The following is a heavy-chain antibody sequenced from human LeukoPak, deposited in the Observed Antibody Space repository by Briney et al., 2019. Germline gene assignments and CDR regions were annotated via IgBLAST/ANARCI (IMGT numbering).Heavy chain of an antibody. CDR3: AREGRYSSSWRPLGY. D-gene: IGHD6-13*01. CDR1: GFTFSSYA. CDR2: ISYDGSNK. J-gene: IGHJ4*02. Sequence: PGRSLRLSCAASGFTFSSYAMHWVRQAPGKGLEWVAVISYDGSNKYYADSVKGRFTISRDNSKNTLYLQMNGLRAEDTAVYYCAREGRYSSSWRPLGYWGQGTLVTVSS. V-gene: IGHV3-30*04.